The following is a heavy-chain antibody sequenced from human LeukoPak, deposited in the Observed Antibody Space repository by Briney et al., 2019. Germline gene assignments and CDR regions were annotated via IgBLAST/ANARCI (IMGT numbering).Heavy chain of an antibody. CDR3: GRGVSYYDILAGYPLDV. CDR2: INSDGSNT. J-gene: IGHJ6*01. D-gene: IGHD3-9*01. V-gene: IGHV3-74*01. Sequence: PGGSLRLACAPAGFTFSSYWRHWVRQAPGKGLVWVSRINSDGSNTSYADSVKGRFTISRDNAKNTLYLQINSMRAEDTAVYYCGRGVSYYDILAGYPLDVWGQGTTVTVSS. CDR1: GFTFSSYW.